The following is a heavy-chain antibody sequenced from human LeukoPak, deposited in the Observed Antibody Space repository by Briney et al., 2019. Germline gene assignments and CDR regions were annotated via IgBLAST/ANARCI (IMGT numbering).Heavy chain of an antibody. V-gene: IGHV3-9*01. D-gene: IGHD3-22*01. J-gene: IGHJ5*02. CDR1: GFTFDDYA. Sequence: GRSLGLSCAASGFTFDDYAMHWVRQAPGKGLEWVSGISWNSGSIGYADSVKGRFTISRDNAKNSLYLQMNSLRAEDTALYYCAKGRWYYYDSSGYSRDNWFDPWGQGTLVTVSS. CDR2: ISWNSGSI. CDR3: AKGRWYYYDSSGYSRDNWFDP.